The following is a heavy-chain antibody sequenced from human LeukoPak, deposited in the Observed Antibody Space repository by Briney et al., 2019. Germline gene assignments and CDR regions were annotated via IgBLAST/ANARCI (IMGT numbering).Heavy chain of an antibody. Sequence: ASVKVSCKASGYTFTSYGISWVRQAPGQGLEWMGWISAYNGNTNYAQKLQGRVTMTTDTSTSTAYMELRSLRSDDTAVYYCARPYYYDPTTLPSVGAFDIWGQGTMVTVSS. J-gene: IGHJ3*02. CDR2: ISAYNGNT. CDR3: ARPYYYDPTTLPSVGAFDI. CDR1: GYTFTSYG. D-gene: IGHD3-22*01. V-gene: IGHV1-18*01.